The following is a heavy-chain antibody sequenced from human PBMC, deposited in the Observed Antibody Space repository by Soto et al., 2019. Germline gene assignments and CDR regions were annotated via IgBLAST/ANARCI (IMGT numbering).Heavy chain of an antibody. CDR2: IYPGDSDT. J-gene: IGHJ4*02. D-gene: IGHD5-12*01. CDR3: ARLDYIVATYYGDSTYYFDY. V-gene: IGHV5-51*01. Sequence: GESLKISCKGSGYSFTSYWIGWVRQMPGKGLEWMGIIYPGDSDTRYSPSFQGQVTISADKSISTAYLQWSSLKASDTAMYYCARLDYIVATYYGDSTYYFDYWGQGTLVTVSS. CDR1: GYSFTSYW.